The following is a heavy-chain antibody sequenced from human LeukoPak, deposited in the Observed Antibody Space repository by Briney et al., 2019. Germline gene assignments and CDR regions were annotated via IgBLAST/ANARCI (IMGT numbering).Heavy chain of an antibody. J-gene: IGHJ4*02. CDR2: IYYSGST. CDR1: GSSISSGGYY. D-gene: IGHD3-16*01. Sequence: SETLSLTCTVSGSSISSGGYYWGWIRQPPGKGLEWIGSIYYSGSTYYNPSLKSRVTISVDTSKNQFSLKLSSVTAADTAVFYCASPGGGPTDYWGQGTLVTVSS. V-gene: IGHV4-39*01. CDR3: ASPGGGPTDY.